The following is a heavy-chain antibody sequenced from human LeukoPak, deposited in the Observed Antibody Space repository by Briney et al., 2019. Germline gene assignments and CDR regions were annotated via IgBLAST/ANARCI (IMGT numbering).Heavy chain of an antibody. CDR3: AKAVKQYYYDSSGYYGSETDY. J-gene: IGHJ4*02. Sequence: GGSLRLSCAASGFTFSSYAMSWVRQAPGKGLEWVSAISGSGGSTYYADSVKARFTISRDNSKHTLYLQMNRLRAEDTAVYYCAKAVKQYYYDSSGYYGSETDYWGQGTLVTVSS. CDR2: ISGSGGST. CDR1: GFTFSSYA. D-gene: IGHD3-22*01. V-gene: IGHV3-23*01.